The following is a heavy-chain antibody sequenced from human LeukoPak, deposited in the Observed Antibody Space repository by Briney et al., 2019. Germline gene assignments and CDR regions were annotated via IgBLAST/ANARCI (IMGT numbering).Heavy chain of an antibody. V-gene: IGHV1-69*13. CDR1: GGTFSSYA. CDR3: ARGSSSSWSRGAFDI. D-gene: IGHD6-13*01. Sequence: ASVKVSCKASGGTFSSYAISWVRQAPGQGLEWMGGIIPIFGTANYAQKFQGRVTITADESTSTAYMELSSLRSEDTAVYYCARGSSSSWSRGAFDIWGQGTMVTVSS. J-gene: IGHJ3*02. CDR2: IIPIFGTA.